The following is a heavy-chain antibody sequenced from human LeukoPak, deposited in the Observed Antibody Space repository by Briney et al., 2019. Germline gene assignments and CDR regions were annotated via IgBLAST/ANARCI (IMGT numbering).Heavy chain of an antibody. CDR1: GGTYSSYT. CDR2: IIPILGIA. D-gene: IGHD6-19*01. Sequence: ASVKVSCKASGGTYSSYTISWVRHPPARGLEWMSRIIPILGIANYAQKFQGRDTITADTSTSTAYTVRSLLRSENKDVYYCARDLSGWYGDFEFWGEGPLVTVS. V-gene: IGHV1-69*04. CDR3: ARDLSGWYGDFEF. J-gene: IGHJ4*02.